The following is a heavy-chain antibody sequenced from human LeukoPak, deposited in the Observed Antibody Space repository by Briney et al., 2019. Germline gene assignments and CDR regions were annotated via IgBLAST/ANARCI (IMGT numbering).Heavy chain of an antibody. D-gene: IGHD6-19*01. CDR2: IYYSGST. J-gene: IGHJ3*02. CDR1: GGSISSYY. CDR3: ARGRGIAVAGRVSGAFDI. Sequence: PSETLSLTCTVSGGSISSYYWSWIRQPPGKGLEWIGYIYYSGSTNYNPSLKSRVTISVDTSKNQFSLKLSSVTAADTAVYYCARGRGIAVAGRVSGAFDIWGQGTMVTVSS. V-gene: IGHV4-59*01.